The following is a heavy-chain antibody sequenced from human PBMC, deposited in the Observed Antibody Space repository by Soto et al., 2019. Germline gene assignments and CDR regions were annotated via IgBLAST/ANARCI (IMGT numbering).Heavy chain of an antibody. CDR1: GYTFTSYG. Sequence: ASVKVSCKASGYTFTSYGISWVRQAPGQGLEWMGWISAYNGNTNYVQKLQGRVTMTTDTSTSTAYMELRSLRSDDTAVYYCARDSPPPIAFWFDPWGQGTLVTVSS. J-gene: IGHJ5*02. CDR3: ARDSPPPIAFWFDP. D-gene: IGHD6-13*01. CDR2: ISAYNGNT. V-gene: IGHV1-18*01.